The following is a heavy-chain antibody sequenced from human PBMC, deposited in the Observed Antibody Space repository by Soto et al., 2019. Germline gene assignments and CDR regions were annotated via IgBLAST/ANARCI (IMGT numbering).Heavy chain of an antibody. CDR2: ITRSSSYR. V-gene: IGHV3-21*01. CDR1: GFAFNTYS. CDR3: ARDDAGLILDS. Sequence: EVQLVESGGGPVKPGGSLRLSCAASGFAFNTYSMNWVRQAPGKGLEWVALITRSSSYRYYADSVRGRFTLSRDNAKKSMYLQMNSLRAEDTAIYSCARDDAGLILDSWGPATRVTVSS. J-gene: IGHJ4*02. D-gene: IGHD6-19*01.